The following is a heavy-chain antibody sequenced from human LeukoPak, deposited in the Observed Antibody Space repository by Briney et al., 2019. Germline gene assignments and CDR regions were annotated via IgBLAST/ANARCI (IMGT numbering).Heavy chain of an antibody. Sequence: LETLSLTCAVYGGSFSGYYWSWIRQPPGKGLEWIGEINHSGSTNYNPSLKSRVIISVDTSKNQFSLKLNSVTAADTAVYYCGRPNPDSSGYYGSFDPWGQGILVTVSS. D-gene: IGHD3-22*01. V-gene: IGHV4-34*01. J-gene: IGHJ5*02. CDR1: GGSFSGYY. CDR3: GRPNPDSSGYYGSFDP. CDR2: INHSGST.